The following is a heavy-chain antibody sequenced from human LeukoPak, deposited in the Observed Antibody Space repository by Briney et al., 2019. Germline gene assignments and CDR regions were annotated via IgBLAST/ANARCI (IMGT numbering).Heavy chain of an antibody. CDR1: GFTFSSYS. V-gene: IGHV3-21*01. CDR3: ARIGRDGQFDY. J-gene: IGHJ4*02. CDR2: ISSSNSYI. Sequence: GGSLRLSCAASGFTFSSYSMNWVRQAPGKGLEWVSSISSSNSYIYYADSVKGRFTISRDNAKNSLYLQMNSLRAEDTTVYYCARIGRDGQFDYWGQGTLVTVSS. D-gene: IGHD1-26*01.